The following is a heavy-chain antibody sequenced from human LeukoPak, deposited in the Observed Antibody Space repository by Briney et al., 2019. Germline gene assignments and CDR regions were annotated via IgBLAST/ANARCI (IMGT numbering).Heavy chain of an antibody. CDR1: GGSFSGYY. CDR3: ARGRVGYDYVWGSHYSPYFDY. D-gene: IGHD3-16*01. J-gene: IGHJ4*02. V-gene: IGHV4-34*01. Sequence: SETLSLTCAVYGGSFSGYYWSWIRQPRGRGLEWIGEINHSGSTNYNPSLKSRVTISVDTSKNQFSLKLSSVTAADTAVYYCARGRVGYDYVWGSHYSPYFDYWGQGTLVTVSS. CDR2: INHSGST.